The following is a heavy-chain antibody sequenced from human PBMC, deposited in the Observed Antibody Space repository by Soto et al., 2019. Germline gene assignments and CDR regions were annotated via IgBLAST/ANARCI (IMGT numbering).Heavy chain of an antibody. CDR3: AKEIVAAAYVETSPFDF. J-gene: IGHJ4*02. CDR2: IDGSGGDT. CDR1: GFTFSSYA. Sequence: EVRLLESGGGLVQPGGSLRLSYAASGFTFSSYAMGWVRQAPGKGLEWVSGIDGSGGDTSFADSVKGRFTISRDNSENTLYLHMNSLRAEDTARYFCAKEIVAAAYVETSPFDFWGQGTLVTVSS. D-gene: IGHD2-15*01. V-gene: IGHV3-23*01.